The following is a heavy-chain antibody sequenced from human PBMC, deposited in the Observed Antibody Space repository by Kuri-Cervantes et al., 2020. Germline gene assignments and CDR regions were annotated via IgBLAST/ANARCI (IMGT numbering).Heavy chain of an antibody. CDR3: ARDPGYSGYDWTLDY. Sequence: SVKVSCKASGGTFSSYAISWMRQAPGQGLEWMGGIIPIFGTANYAQKFQGRVTITADESTSTAYMELSSLRSEDTAVYYCARDPGYSGYDWTLDYWGQGTLVTVSS. CDR2: IIPIFGTA. V-gene: IGHV1-69*13. J-gene: IGHJ4*02. CDR1: GGTFSSYA. D-gene: IGHD5-12*01.